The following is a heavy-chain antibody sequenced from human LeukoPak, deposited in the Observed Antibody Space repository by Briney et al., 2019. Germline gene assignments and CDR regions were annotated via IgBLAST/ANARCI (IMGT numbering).Heavy chain of an antibody. V-gene: IGHV1-2*02. Sequence: GASVKVSCNTSGYTFTGYYIPWVRQAPGQGLEWMGWINPNSGGTNYAQNFQGRVTMTRDTSISTAYMELSRLRSDDTAVYYCVRDDVSPWGQGTLVTVSS. J-gene: IGHJ5*02. CDR2: INPNSGGT. CDR1: GYTFTGYY. CDR3: VRDDVSP.